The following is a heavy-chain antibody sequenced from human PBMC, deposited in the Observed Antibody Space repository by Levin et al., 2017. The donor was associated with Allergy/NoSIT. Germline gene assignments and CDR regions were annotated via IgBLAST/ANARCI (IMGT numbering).Heavy chain of an antibody. D-gene: IGHD1-1*01. CDR1: GGSFSDYY. J-gene: IGHJ4*02. V-gene: IGHV4-34*01. Sequence: SETLSLTCADYGGSFSDYYWSWVRQPPGKGLEWIGEISHSGNINHNPSLKSRVTMSEDTSKNQFSLKLRSVTAADTAVYYCRITYVTGREVFDYWGQGTLVTISS. CDR3: RITYVTGREVFDY. CDR2: ISHSGNI.